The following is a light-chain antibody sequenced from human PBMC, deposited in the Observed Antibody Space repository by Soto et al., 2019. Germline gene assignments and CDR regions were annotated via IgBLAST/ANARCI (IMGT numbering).Light chain of an antibody. CDR1: QSVSSSY. CDR3: QQYNNWPIT. J-gene: IGKJ5*01. V-gene: IGKV3-20*01. CDR2: GAS. Sequence: EIVLTQYPGTLSLSPGERATLSCRASQSVSSSYLAWYQQKPGQAPRLLIYGASSRATGIPDRFSGSGSGTDFTLTISRLEPEDFAVYYCQQYNNWPITFGQGTRLEIK.